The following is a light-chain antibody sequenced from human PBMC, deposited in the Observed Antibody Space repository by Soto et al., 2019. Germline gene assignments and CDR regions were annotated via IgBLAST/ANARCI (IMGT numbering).Light chain of an antibody. CDR3: CSYAGRSTFMV. CDR1: SSDVGSYNL. Sequence: QSALTQPASVSGSPGQSITISCTGTSSDVGSYNLVSWYQQHPGKTPKRMIYEGSKRPSGVSNRFSASKSANTASLTIAGLQAEDEADYYCCSYAGRSTFMVCGGGTKVTVL. CDR2: EGS. V-gene: IGLV2-23*03. J-gene: IGLJ2*01.